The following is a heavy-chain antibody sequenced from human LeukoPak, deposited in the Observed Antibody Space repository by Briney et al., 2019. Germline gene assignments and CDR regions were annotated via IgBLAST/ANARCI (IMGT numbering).Heavy chain of an antibody. CDR3: ARDGYTAIYYYGMDA. CDR1: GYTFTGYY. CDR2: INPNSGGT. J-gene: IGHJ6*02. Sequence: ASVKVSCKASGYTFTGYYMHWVRQAPGQGLEWMGWINPNSGGTNYAQKFQGRVTMTRDTSISTAYMELSRLRSDDTAVYYCARDGYTAIYYYGMDAWGQGTTVTVSS. D-gene: IGHD5-18*01. V-gene: IGHV1-2*02.